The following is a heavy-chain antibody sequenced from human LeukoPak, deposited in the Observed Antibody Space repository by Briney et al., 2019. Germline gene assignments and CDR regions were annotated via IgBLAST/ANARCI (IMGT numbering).Heavy chain of an antibody. CDR1: GYSISSGYY. V-gene: IGHV4-38-2*02. J-gene: IGHJ5*02. Sequence: SETLSLTCTVSGYSISSGYYWGWIRQPPGKGLEWIGSIYHSGSTYYNPSLKSRVTISVDTSKNQFSLKLSSVTAADTAVYYCARKDSGYGLPRKGGYWFDPWGQGTLVTVSS. CDR3: ARKDSGYGLPRKGGYWFDP. D-gene: IGHD5-12*01. CDR2: IYHSGST.